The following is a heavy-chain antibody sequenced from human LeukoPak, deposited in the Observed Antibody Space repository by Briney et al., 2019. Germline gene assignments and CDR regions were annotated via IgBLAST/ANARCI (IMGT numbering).Heavy chain of an antibody. CDR2: IYPGDSDT. CDR3: ARRKGCRSTSCPPDY. D-gene: IGHD2-2*01. J-gene: IGHJ4*02. CDR1: GYSFTTYW. V-gene: IGHV5-51*01. Sequence: GESLKISCRGSGYSFTTYWIGWVRQMPGKGLEWMGIIYPGDSDTRYTPSFQGQVTMSADKSISTAYLQWSSLKASDTAMYYCARRKGCRSTSCPPDYWGQGTLVTVSP.